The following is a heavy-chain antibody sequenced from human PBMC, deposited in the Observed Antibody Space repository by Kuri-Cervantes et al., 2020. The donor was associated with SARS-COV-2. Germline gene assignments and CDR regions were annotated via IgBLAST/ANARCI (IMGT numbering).Heavy chain of an antibody. V-gene: IGHV4-59*12. D-gene: IGHD2-2*02. CDR3: ARESTYTFDI. Sequence: SETLSLTCTVSDGSISNYYWSWIRQPPGKGLEWIGYIYHSGSTNYNPSLNSRVTISIDTSKNQFSLNLTSVTAADTAVYYCARESTYTFDIWGQGTLVTVSS. CDR2: IYHSGST. CDR1: DGSISNYY. J-gene: IGHJ3*02.